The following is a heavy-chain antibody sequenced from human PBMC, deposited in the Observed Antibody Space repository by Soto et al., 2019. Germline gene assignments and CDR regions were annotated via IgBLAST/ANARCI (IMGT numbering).Heavy chain of an antibody. CDR2: ISGSGGIT. D-gene: IGHD3-16*01. Sequence: PGGSLRLSCAASGFSFNTHAMNWVRQAPGKGLEWVSGISGSGGITYSADSVKGRFTISRDNSKNILYLQMNSLRAADTAVYYCAKGITDTGGYYYYSMDVWGQGTAVTAP. CDR3: AKGITDTGGYYYYSMDV. J-gene: IGHJ6*02. CDR1: GFSFNTHA. V-gene: IGHV3-23*01.